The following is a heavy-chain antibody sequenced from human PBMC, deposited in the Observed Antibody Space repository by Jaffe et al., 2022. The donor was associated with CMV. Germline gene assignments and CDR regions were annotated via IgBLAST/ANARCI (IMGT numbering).Heavy chain of an antibody. J-gene: IGHJ6*03. CDR1: GYTFTSYA. V-gene: IGHV1-3*01. D-gene: IGHD2-2*01. CDR2: INAGNGNT. CDR3: ARAGAYCSSTSCYIYYMDV. Sequence: QVQLVQSGAEVKKPGASVKVSCKASGYTFTSYAMHWVRQAPGQRLEWMGWINAGNGNTKYSQKFQGRVTITRDTSASTAYMELSSLRSEDTAVYYCARAGAYCSSTSCYIYYMDVWGKGTTVTVSS.